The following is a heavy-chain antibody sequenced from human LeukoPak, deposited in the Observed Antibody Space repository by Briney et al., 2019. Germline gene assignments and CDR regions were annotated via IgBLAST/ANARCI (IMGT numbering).Heavy chain of an antibody. Sequence: GGALRLSCAASGFTFSDYYMSWVRQAPGKGLEGVSYISTSGGTIYYADSVKGRFTISRDNAKNSLYLQMNSLRAEDTAVYYCARLGPNRGSYYAFDIWGQGTMVTVSS. CDR3: ARLGPNRGSYYAFDI. V-gene: IGHV3-11*04. J-gene: IGHJ3*02. CDR1: GFTFSDYY. CDR2: ISTSGGTI. D-gene: IGHD1-26*01.